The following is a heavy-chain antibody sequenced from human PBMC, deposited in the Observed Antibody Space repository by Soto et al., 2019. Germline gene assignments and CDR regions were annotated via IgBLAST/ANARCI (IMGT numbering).Heavy chain of an antibody. CDR3: ARDLGYCRSGTCYREWFDP. CDR2: VRGDNGHT. V-gene: IGHV1-18*01. J-gene: IGHJ5*02. D-gene: IGHD2-15*01. Sequence: QVQLVQSGAEVKKPGASVKVSCKASGYTFTTHGISWVRQVPGQGLEWMGWVRGDNGHTNYAQSLQGRVTMTTDTSTNTAYMELRSLRSDDTAVYYWARDLGYCRSGTCYREWFDPWVQGTLVTVSS. CDR1: GYTFTTHG.